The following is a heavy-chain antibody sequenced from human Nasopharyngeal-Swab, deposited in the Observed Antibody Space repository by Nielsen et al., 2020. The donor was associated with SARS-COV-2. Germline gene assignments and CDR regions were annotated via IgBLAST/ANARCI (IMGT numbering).Heavy chain of an antibody. CDR2: ISHNSDT. V-gene: IGHV4-59*11. CDR3: AKEGATGWFDP. Sequence: SETLSLTCTVSGVSITGQYWSWIRQPPGKGLEWIGYISHNSDTSYNPSLKSRVTMFMDTSKNQFSLRLRSVTAADTAVYYCAKEGATGWFDPWGQGTLVTVSS. J-gene: IGHJ5*02. CDR1: GVSITGQY.